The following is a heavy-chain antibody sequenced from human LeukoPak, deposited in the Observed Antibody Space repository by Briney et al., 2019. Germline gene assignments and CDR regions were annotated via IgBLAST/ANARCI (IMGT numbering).Heavy chain of an antibody. CDR1: GYSISSGYY. CDR3: ARDSIYCGGDCYRKDFGY. D-gene: IGHD2-21*01. V-gene: IGHV4-38-2*02. Sequence: SETLSLTCTVSGYSISSGYYWGWIRQPPGKGLEWIGSIYHSGSTYYNPSLKSRVTISVDTSKNQFSLKLSSVTAADTAVYYCARDSIYCGGDCYRKDFGYWGQGTLVTVSS. J-gene: IGHJ4*02. CDR2: IYHSGST.